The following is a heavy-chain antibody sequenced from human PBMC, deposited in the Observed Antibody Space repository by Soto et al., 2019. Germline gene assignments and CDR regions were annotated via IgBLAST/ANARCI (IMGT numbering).Heavy chain of an antibody. CDR1: GVSISSGGYY. CDR3: ARGSQLERDAFDI. D-gene: IGHD1-1*01. Sequence: QVQLQESGPGLVKPSQTLSLTCTVSGVSISSGGYYWSWIRQHPGKGLEWIGYIYYTGSTYYNPSLKSRVTMSLDTSKNQFSLKVSSVTVADTAVYYCARGSQLERDAFDIWGQGTMVTVSS. CDR2: IYYTGST. V-gene: IGHV4-31*03. J-gene: IGHJ3*02.